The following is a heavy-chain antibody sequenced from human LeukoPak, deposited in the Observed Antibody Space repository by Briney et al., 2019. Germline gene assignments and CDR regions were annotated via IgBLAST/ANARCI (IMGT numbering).Heavy chain of an antibody. CDR2: INTIGDT. Sequence: SDTLSLTSRASGASSTNSVWSWIRQPAGKGLERNRRINTIGDTNYSPSLESRVTMAVDTSKNQFSLKLRSMTDADTAVYYCARTLLPATMGAFDILGEGGMVTVSS. CDR1: GASSTNSV. J-gene: IGHJ3*02. CDR3: ARTLLPATMGAFDI. D-gene: IGHD2-2*01. V-gene: IGHV4-4*07.